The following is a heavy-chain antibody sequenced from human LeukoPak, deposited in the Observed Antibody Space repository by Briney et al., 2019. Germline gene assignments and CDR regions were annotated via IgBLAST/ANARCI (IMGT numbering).Heavy chain of an antibody. CDR2: ISGRSSTI. Sequence: PGGSLRLSCAASGFTFSSYSMNWVRQAPGKGLEWVSYISGRSSTIYYADPVKGRFTISRDNAKNSLYLQMNSLRAEDTAVYYCARPHAYTGFDYWGQGTLVTVSS. J-gene: IGHJ4*02. CDR1: GFTFSSYS. CDR3: ARPHAYTGFDY. V-gene: IGHV3-48*01. D-gene: IGHD3-16*01.